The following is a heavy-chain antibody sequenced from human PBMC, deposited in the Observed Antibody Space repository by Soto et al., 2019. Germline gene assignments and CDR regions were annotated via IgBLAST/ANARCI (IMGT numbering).Heavy chain of an antibody. CDR1: GFTFSSYA. J-gene: IGHJ6*02. D-gene: IGHD3-10*01. Sequence: PGGSLRLSCAASGFTFSSYAMHWVRQAPGKGLEWVAVTWYDGSDKYYADSVKGRFTISRDNSRNTLYLQMNSLRAEDTAVYYCARQGYGSGRSVAVGYYYYGMDVWGQGTTVTVS. V-gene: IGHV3-33*01. CDR3: ARQGYGSGRSVAVGYYYYGMDV. CDR2: TWYDGSDK.